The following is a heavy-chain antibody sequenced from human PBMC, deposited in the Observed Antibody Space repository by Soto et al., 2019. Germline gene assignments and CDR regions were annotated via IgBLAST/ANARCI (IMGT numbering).Heavy chain of an antibody. Sequence: SVKVSCKASGGTFSSYAISWVRQAPGQGLEWMGGIIPIFGTANYAQKFQGRVTITADESTSTAYMELSSLRSEDTAVYYCARSYSRGWYWFDPWGQGTLVTVSS. CDR2: IIPIFGTA. CDR3: ARSYSRGWYWFDP. CDR1: GGTFSSYA. J-gene: IGHJ5*02. D-gene: IGHD6-19*01. V-gene: IGHV1-69*13.